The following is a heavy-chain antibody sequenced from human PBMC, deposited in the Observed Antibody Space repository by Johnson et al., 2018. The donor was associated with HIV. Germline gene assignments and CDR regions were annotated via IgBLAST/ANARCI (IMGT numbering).Heavy chain of an antibody. CDR1: GFTFSSYD. J-gene: IGHJ3*02. V-gene: IGHV3-9*01. CDR2: ISWDGDST. Sequence: VQLVESGGGLVQPGGSLRLSCAASGFTFSSYDMHWVRQAPGKGLEWVSGISWDGDSTYYADSVKGRFTISRDNAKNSLYLQMNSLRAEDTAVYYCARGRGALDIWGQGTVVTISS. D-gene: IGHD3-16*01. CDR3: ARGRGALDI.